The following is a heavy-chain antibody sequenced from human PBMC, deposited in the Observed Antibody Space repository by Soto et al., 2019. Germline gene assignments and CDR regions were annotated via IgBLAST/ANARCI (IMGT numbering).Heavy chain of an antibody. J-gene: IGHJ6*02. CDR3: ARDSSSSDYYYYYGMDV. D-gene: IGHD6-6*01. V-gene: IGHV6-1*01. Sequence: SQTLSLTCAISGDSVSSNSAAWNWIRQSPSRGLEWLGGTYYRSKWYNDYAVSVKSRITINPDTSKNQFSLQLNSVTPEDTAVYYCARDSSSSDYYYYYGMDVWGQGTTVTVSS. CDR2: TYYRSKWYN. CDR1: GDSVSSNSAA.